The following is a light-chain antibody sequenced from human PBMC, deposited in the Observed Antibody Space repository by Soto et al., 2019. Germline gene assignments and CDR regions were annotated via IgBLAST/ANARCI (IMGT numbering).Light chain of an antibody. CDR1: ESVSSKY. CDR2: AAS. CDR3: QKYGSAPWT. J-gene: IGKJ1*01. V-gene: IGKV3-20*01. Sequence: ELVLTQSPGTLSSSPGERATLSCRASESVSSKYLAWYQQRPGQAPRLLIYAASNRSRGIPDRFGGSGSGTDFTLTVSRLETEECAVYYCQKYGSAPWTFGQGTKV.